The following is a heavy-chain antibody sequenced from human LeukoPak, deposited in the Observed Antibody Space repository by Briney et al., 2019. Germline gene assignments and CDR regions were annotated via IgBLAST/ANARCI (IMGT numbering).Heavy chain of an antibody. CDR2: ISSSSTYI. D-gene: IGHD2-21*02. V-gene: IGHV3-21*01. J-gene: IGHJ3*02. CDR1: GFTFSSYS. Sequence: GGSLRLSCATSGFTFSSYSMNWVRQAPGKGLEWVSSISSSSTYIYYADSVKGRFTISRDNAKNSLFLQMNSLRDEDTAVYYCARACGGDCFVVDAFDIWGQGTMVTVSS. CDR3: ARACGGDCFVVDAFDI.